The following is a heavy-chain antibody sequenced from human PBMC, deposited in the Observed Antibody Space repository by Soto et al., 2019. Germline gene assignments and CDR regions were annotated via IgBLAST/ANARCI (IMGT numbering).Heavy chain of an antibody. CDR3: AKDMAPPYDILTGHAAFDI. D-gene: IGHD3-9*01. V-gene: IGHV3-9*01. CDR2: ISWNSGSI. J-gene: IGHJ3*02. Sequence: EVQLVESGGGLVQPGRSLRLSCAASGFTFDDYAMQWVRQAPGKGLEWVSGISWNSGSIGYADSVKGRFTISRDNAKNSLYLQMNSLRAEDTALYYCAKDMAPPYDILTGHAAFDIWGQGTMVTVSS. CDR1: GFTFDDYA.